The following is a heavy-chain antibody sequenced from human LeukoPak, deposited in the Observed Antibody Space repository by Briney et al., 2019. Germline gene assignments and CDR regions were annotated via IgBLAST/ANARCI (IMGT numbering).Heavy chain of an antibody. Sequence: SETLSLTCTVSGGSISSSIYYWGWIRQPPGKGLEWIGSIYYSGSTYYNPSLKSRVTISVDTSKNQFSLKLSSVTAADTAVYYCARQVAAPDLPFADAFDIWGQGTMVTVSP. CDR3: ARQVAAPDLPFADAFDI. CDR1: GGSISSSIYY. D-gene: IGHD6-19*01. J-gene: IGHJ3*02. CDR2: IYYSGST. V-gene: IGHV4-39*01.